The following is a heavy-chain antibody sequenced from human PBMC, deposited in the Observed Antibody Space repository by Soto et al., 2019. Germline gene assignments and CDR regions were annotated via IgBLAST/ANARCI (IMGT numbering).Heavy chain of an antibody. Sequence: PGGSLRLSCTASGFTFGDYAMSWVRQAPGKGLEWVGFIRSKAYGGTTEYAASVKGRFTISRDDSKSIAYLQMNSLKTEDTAVYYCTRNGDYVWGSYRKPYYFDYWGQGTLVTVSS. CDR1: GFTFGDYA. CDR3: TRNGDYVWGSYRKPYYFDY. CDR2: IRSKAYGGTT. D-gene: IGHD3-16*02. J-gene: IGHJ4*02. V-gene: IGHV3-49*04.